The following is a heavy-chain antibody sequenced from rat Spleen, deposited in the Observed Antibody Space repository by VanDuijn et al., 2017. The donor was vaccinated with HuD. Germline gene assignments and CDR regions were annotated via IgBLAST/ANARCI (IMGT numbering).Heavy chain of an antibody. V-gene: IGHV5-31*01. CDR1: GFTDSNYV. CDR3: TRQDYYDGTYYYEEVMDA. J-gene: IGHJ4*01. Sequence: EVQLVESGGGLVQPGRSLTVSCAASGFTDSNYVMAWVRQAPGKGLEWVASITNTGGSTYYPDSVKGRFTISRDNAKSTLYLQMNSLRSEDTATYYCTRQDYYDGTYYYEEVMDAWGQGASVTVSS. D-gene: IGHD1-12*02. CDR2: ITNTGGST.